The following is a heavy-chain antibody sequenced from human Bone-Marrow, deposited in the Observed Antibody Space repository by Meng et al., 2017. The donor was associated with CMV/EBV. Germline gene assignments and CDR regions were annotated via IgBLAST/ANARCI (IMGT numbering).Heavy chain of an antibody. CDR2: ILPVVGST. D-gene: IGHD2-2*03. CDR3: ARVGYCSTSGCEKGGLDI. Sequence: SVKVSCKASGGSLSTYGINWVRQAPGQGLEWMGGILPVVGSTKYAQQFQGRVTLSLDESKGTAYMDLGSLRSDDTAVYFCARVGYCSTSGCEKGGLDIWGQGTLVTVSS. V-gene: IGHV1-69*13. J-gene: IGHJ3*02. CDR1: GGSLSTYG.